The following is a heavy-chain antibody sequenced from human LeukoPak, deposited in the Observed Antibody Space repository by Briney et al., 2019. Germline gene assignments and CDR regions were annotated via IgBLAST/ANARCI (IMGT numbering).Heavy chain of an antibody. CDR2: ISYSGGST. CDR1: GFTFSSNA. CDR3: ARHIAAHTPYYFDH. J-gene: IGHJ4*02. D-gene: IGHD6-6*01. Sequence: GGSLRLSCAASGFTFSSNAMSWVRQAPGKGLEWVSGISYSGGSTYYADSVKGRFTISRDNSKNTLYLQMNSLRAEDTAVYYCARHIAAHTPYYFDHWGQGTLVTVSS. V-gene: IGHV3-23*01.